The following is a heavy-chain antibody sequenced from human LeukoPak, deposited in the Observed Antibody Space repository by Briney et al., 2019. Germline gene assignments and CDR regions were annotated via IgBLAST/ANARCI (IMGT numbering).Heavy chain of an antibody. D-gene: IGHD3-22*01. CDR3: ASLFSSHWSCLLRDY. CDR1: GGSFSGYY. CDR2: INHSGST. Sequence: SENLSLTCAVYGGSFSGYYWSWIRQPPGKGLEWIGEINHSGSTNYNPSLKSRVTISVDTSKNQFSLKLSSVTAADTAVYYWASLFSSHWSCLLRDYWGRGTLATVS. J-gene: IGHJ4*02. V-gene: IGHV4-34*01.